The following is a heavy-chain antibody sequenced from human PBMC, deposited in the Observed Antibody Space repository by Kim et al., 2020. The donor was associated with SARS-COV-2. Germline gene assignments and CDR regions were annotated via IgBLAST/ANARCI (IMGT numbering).Heavy chain of an antibody. Sequence: GGSLRLSCAASGFTVSSNYMSWVRQAPGKGLEWVSVIYSGGNTYYADSVKGRFTISRDNSKNTLYLQMNSLRAEDTAVYYCARDRVSGSYSDYFDYWGQGTLVTVSS. D-gene: IGHD1-26*01. CDR1: GFTVSSNY. CDR2: IYSGGNT. V-gene: IGHV3-53*01. J-gene: IGHJ4*02. CDR3: ARDRVSGSYSDYFDY.